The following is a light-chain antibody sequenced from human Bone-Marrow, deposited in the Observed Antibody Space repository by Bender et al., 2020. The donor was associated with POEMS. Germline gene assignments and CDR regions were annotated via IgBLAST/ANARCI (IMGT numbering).Light chain of an antibody. CDR1: NSDVVSYKF. CDR2: EGN. Sequence: QSALAQPASVSGSPGQSITISCTGTNSDVVSYKFVSWYQQHPGKAPQLMIFEGNKRPSGVSDRFSGSKSGSTASLTISGLRAEDEADYYCSSYDATTTLFVFGTGTKVSVL. V-gene: IGLV2-23*01. CDR3: SSYDATTTLFV. J-gene: IGLJ1*01.